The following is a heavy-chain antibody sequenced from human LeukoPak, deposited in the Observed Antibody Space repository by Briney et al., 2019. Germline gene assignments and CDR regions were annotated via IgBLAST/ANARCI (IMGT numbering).Heavy chain of an antibody. CDR1: GFSLSTSGVG. J-gene: IGHJ3*02. CDR2: IYWDDDK. D-gene: IGHD3-10*01. V-gene: IGHV2-5*02. Sequence: SGPTLVNPIQTLTLTCTFSGFSLSTSGVGVRWIRQPPGKALEWLALIYWDDDKRYSPSLKSRLTITKDTSKNQVVLTMTNMDPVDTATYYCAHNLRDSIRGVIEGKYAFDIWGQGTMVTVSS. CDR3: AHNLRDSIRGVIEGKYAFDI.